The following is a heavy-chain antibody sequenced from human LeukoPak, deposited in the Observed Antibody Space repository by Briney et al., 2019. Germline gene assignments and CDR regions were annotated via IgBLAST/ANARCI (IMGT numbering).Heavy chain of an antibody. J-gene: IGHJ4*02. CDR3: ARDGSILTGYLHFDY. Sequence: PGGSLRLSCAASGFTFSSYRMNWVRQAPGKGLEWVSSISSSSSYIYYADSVKGRFTISRDNAKNSLYLQMNSLRAEDTAVYYCARDGSILTGYLHFDYWGQGTLVTVSS. D-gene: IGHD3-9*01. CDR1: GFTFSSYR. CDR2: ISSSSSYI. V-gene: IGHV3-21*01.